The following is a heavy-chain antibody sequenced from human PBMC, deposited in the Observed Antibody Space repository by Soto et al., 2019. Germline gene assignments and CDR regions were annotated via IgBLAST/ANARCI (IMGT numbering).Heavy chain of an antibody. J-gene: IGHJ4*02. V-gene: IGHV4-59*01. D-gene: IGHD3-10*01. Sequence: ASETLSLTCTVSGDSISGYYWSWIRQPPGKGPEWIGYIFGSGTTNYESSLKSRVIMPLDTSKNQFSLKLTSVTAGDSAMYYCATRPPGDTWVPYFDYWGQGILVTVSS. CDR2: IFGSGTT. CDR1: GDSISGYY. CDR3: ATRPPGDTWVPYFDY.